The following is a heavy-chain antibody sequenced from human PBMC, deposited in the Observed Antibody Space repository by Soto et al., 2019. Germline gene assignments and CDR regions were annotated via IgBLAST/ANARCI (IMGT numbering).Heavy chain of an antibody. Sequence: QITLKESGPTLVKPTQTLTLTCIFSGFSFSADGVGVGWIRQPPGKALEWLALIYWDDDTRYSPSLKSRLTITKATSKPQVVLTMTTMDPVDTATYYCAHAYGGTSWPNDAFDVWGQGTVVTVSS. V-gene: IGHV2-5*02. D-gene: IGHD2-2*01. CDR1: GFSFSADGVG. CDR2: IYWDDDT. J-gene: IGHJ3*01. CDR3: AHAYGGTSWPNDAFDV.